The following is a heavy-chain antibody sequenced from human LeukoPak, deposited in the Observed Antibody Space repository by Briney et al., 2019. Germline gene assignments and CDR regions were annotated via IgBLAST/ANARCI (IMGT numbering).Heavy chain of an antibody. CDR2: INSDGNST. CDR3: ARDWSYDFWSGYSMED. V-gene: IGHV3-74*01. D-gene: IGHD3-3*01. Sequence: GGSLRLSCAASGFTFSNYWMHWVRQAPGKGLVWVSRINSDGNSTSYADSVKGRFTISRDNAKNTLYLQINSLRAEDTAVYYCARDWSYDFWSGYSMEDWGQGTLVTVSS. CDR1: GFTFSNYW. J-gene: IGHJ4*02.